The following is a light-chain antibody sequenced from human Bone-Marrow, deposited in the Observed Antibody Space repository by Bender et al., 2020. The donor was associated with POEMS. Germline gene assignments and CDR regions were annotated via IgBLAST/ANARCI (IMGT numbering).Light chain of an antibody. Sequence: AARITCGGNNIGGVGVNWYQQKPGQAPVLVVYDTSVRPSGIPERFSGSMSDNTATLAISRVEAGDEADYYCQSYDSSLSVYVFGTGTKVTVL. J-gene: IGLJ1*01. V-gene: IGLV3-21*02. CDR2: DTS. CDR3: QSYDSSLSVYV. CDR1: NIGGVG.